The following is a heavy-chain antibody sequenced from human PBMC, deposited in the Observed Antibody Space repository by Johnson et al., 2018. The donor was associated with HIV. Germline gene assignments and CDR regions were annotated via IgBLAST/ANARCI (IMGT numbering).Heavy chain of an antibody. CDR1: GFTFSDYY. D-gene: IGHD2-21*02. CDR2: ISSRGSII. V-gene: IGHV3-11*04. Sequence: QVQLVESGGGLFKPGGSLRLSCAASGFTFSDYYMSWIRQAPGKGLEWVSDISSRGSIIYYADSVKGRFTISRDNAENSLYLQMNNLRAEDTAVYYCGRHRDDAFDIWGQGTMVTVSS. CDR3: GRHRDDAFDI. J-gene: IGHJ3*02.